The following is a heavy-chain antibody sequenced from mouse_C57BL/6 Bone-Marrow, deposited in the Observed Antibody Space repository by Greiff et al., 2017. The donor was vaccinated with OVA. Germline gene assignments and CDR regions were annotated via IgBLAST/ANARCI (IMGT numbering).Heavy chain of an antibody. J-gene: IGHJ3*01. V-gene: IGHV1-42*01. CDR2: INPSTGGT. CDR1: GYSFTGYY. CDR3: ARGGTSPFAY. D-gene: IGHD4-1*01. Sequence: VQLKQSGPEVVKPGASVKISCKASGYSFTGYYMNWVKQSPEKSLEWIGEINPSTGGTTYNQKFKAKATLTVDKSSSTAYMQLKSLTSEDSAVYYCARGGTSPFAYWGQGTLVTVSA.